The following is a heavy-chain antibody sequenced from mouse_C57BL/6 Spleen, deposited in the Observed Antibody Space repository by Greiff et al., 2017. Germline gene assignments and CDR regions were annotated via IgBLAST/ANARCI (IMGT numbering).Heavy chain of an antibody. J-gene: IGHJ4*01. V-gene: IGHV3-6*01. CDR2: ISYDGSN. CDR1: GYSITSGYY. Sequence: EVKLQESGPGLVKPSQSLSLTCSVTGYSITSGYYWNWIRQFPGNKLEWMGYISYDGSNNYNPSLKNRISITRDTSKNQFFLKLNSVTTEDTATYYCARDYYSNYGGAMDYWGQGTSVTVSS. CDR3: ARDYYSNYGGAMDY. D-gene: IGHD2-5*01.